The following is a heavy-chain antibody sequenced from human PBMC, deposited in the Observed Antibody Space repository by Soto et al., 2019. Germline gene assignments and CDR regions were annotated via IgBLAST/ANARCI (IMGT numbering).Heavy chain of an antibody. CDR1: GGTFSSYA. CDR3: ASSTGYCSSTSCYLYYYGMDV. CDR2: LIPIFGTA. Sequence: GASVKVSCKASGGTFSSYAISWVRQAPGQGLEWMGGLIPIFGTANYAQKFQGRVTITADKSTSTAYMELSSLRSEDTAVYYCASSTGYCSSTSCYLYYYGMDVWGQGTTVTVSS. J-gene: IGHJ6*02. V-gene: IGHV1-69*06. D-gene: IGHD2-2*01.